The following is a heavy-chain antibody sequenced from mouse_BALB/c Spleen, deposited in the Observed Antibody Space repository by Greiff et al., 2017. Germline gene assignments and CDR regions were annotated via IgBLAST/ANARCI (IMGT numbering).Heavy chain of an antibody. D-gene: IGHD2-14*01. Sequence: EVKLMESGPGLVKPSQSLSLTCTVTGYSITSDYAWNWIRQFPGNKLEWMGYISYSGSTSYNPSLKSRISITRDTSKNQFFLQLNSVTTEDTATYYCARSDYRGAMDYWGQGTSVTVSS. CDR3: ARSDYRGAMDY. CDR2: ISYSGST. CDR1: GYSITSDYA. J-gene: IGHJ4*01. V-gene: IGHV3-2*02.